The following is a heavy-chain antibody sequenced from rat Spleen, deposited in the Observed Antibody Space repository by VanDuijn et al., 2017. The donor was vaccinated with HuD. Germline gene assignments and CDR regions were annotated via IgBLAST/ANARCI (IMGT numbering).Heavy chain of an antibody. CDR1: FYSITSSYR. CDR2: IDSAGST. D-gene: IGHD1-2*01. J-gene: IGHJ2*01. CDR3: ARSTYNSLLDY. V-gene: IGHV3-3*01. Sequence: EVQLQESGPGLVKPSQSLSLTCSVTFYSITSSYRWSWVRKFPGNKLEWMGYIDSAGSTNYNPSLKSRFSMTRDTSKNQFFLQLQSVTTEDTATYYCARSTYNSLLDYWGQGVMVTVSS.